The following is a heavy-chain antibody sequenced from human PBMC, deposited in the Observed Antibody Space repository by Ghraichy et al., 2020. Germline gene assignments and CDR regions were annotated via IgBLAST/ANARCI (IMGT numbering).Heavy chain of an antibody. V-gene: IGHV3-33*01. J-gene: IGHJ6*02. D-gene: IGHD2/OR15-2a*01. CDR1: GFTFSSYG. Sequence: GGSLRLSCAASGFTFSSYGMHWVRQAPGKGLEWVAVIWYDGSNKYYADSVKGRFTISRDNSKNTLYLQMNSLRAEDTAVYYCARAPLSGATYYYYYGMDVWGQGTTVTVSS. CDR3: ARAPLSGATYYYYYGMDV. CDR2: IWYDGSNK.